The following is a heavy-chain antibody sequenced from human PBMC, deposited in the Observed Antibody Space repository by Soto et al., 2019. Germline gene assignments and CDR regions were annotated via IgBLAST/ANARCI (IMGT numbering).Heavy chain of an antibody. CDR2: ISYDGSNK. Sequence: QVQLVESGGGVVQPGRSLRLSCAASGLTFSRYGMHWVRQAPGKGPEWVAAISYDGSNKNYADSVKGRFTISRDNYKNTVYLQMNSLRAEDTAVYYCAKDTYYHDSSGYYIFDYWGQGTLVTVSS. CDR3: AKDTYYHDSSGYYIFDY. D-gene: IGHD3-22*01. CDR1: GLTFSRYG. V-gene: IGHV3-30*18. J-gene: IGHJ4*02.